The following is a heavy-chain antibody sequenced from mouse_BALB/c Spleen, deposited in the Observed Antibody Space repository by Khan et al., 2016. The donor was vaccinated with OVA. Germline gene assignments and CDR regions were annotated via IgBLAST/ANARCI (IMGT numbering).Heavy chain of an antibody. CDR3: ARLDAMEY. Sequence: VELVESGGDLVKPGGSLKLSCAASGFTFSSYGMSWVRQTPDKRLEWVATIRSGGSYTYYPDSVKGRFTISRDNAKNTLYLQMSSLKSEDTAMDYWARLDAMEYWGQGTSVTVSS. J-gene: IGHJ4*01. CDR2: IRSGGSYT. V-gene: IGHV5-6*01. CDR1: GFTFSSYG.